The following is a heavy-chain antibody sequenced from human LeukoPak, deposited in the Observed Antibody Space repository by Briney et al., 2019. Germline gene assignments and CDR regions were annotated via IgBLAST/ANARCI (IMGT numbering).Heavy chain of an antibody. CDR1: GFPFSSSW. V-gene: IGHV3-74*01. D-gene: IGHD6-19*01. CDR3: ARSQTIAVADWFDP. Sequence: PGGPLGLSCAASGFPFSSSWMHWVRKAPGKGLGWVSRINSDGSSTSYADSVKGRFTISRDNAKNTLYLQMNSLRAEDTAVYYCARSQTIAVADWFDPWGQGTLVTVSS. CDR2: INSDGSST. J-gene: IGHJ5*02.